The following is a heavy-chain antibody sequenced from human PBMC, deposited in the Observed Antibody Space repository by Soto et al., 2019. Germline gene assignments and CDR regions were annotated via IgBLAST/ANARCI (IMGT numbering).Heavy chain of an antibody. D-gene: IGHD4-17*01. J-gene: IGHJ6*02. Sequence: QVQLVQSGAEVKKPGGSVKVSCKASGYTFTSYGISWVRQAPGQGLEWMGWISAYNGNTNYAQKLQGRVTMTTDTSTSTAYMELRSLRSDDTAVYYCAKDDYSDYGPAYYGMDVWGQGTTVTVSS. CDR3: AKDDYSDYGPAYYGMDV. V-gene: IGHV1-18*01. CDR1: GYTFTSYG. CDR2: ISAYNGNT.